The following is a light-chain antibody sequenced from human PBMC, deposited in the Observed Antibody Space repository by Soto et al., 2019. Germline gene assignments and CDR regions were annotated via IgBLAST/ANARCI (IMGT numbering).Light chain of an antibody. Sequence: DIVLRQSPATLSLSPGERATLSCGASQSVAGSYLAWYQQKRGLAPRLLIYDASRRATGIPDRFSGSGSGTDFTLTISRLEPEDFAVYHCQQYGSSPITFGQGTRLEIK. V-gene: IGKV3D-20*01. CDR1: QSVAGSY. J-gene: IGKJ5*01. CDR2: DAS. CDR3: QQYGSSPIT.